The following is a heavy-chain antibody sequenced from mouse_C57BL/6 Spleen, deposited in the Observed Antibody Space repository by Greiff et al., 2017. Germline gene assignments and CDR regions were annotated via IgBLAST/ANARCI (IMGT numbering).Heavy chain of an antibody. CDR1: GFTFSSYA. CDR3: ARDSGGDDGLDY. J-gene: IGHJ2*01. Sequence: EVKLMESGGGLVKPGGSLKLSCAASGFTFSSYAMSWVRQTPEKRLEWVATISDGGSYTYYPDNVKGRFTISRDNAKNNLYLQMSQLKSEDTAMYYCARDSGGDDGLDYWGQGTTLTVSS. CDR2: ISDGGSYT. V-gene: IGHV5-4*01. D-gene: IGHD2-12*01.